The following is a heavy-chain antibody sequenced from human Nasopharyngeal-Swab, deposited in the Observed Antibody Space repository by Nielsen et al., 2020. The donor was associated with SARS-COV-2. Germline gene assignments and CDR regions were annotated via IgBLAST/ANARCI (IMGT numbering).Heavy chain of an antibody. D-gene: IGHD4-23*01. CDR2: ISYDGSNE. Sequence: GESLKISCAASGFTFSSYGMHWVRQAPGKGLEWVAVISYDGSNEYYADSVKGRFTISRDNSKNTLYLQMNSLRAEDTAVYYCAKDVRLFLSPTVGNERGREEGGQGTLVPFSS. CDR3: AKDVRLFLSPTVGNERGREE. J-gene: IGHJ4*02. CDR1: GFTFSSYG. V-gene: IGHV3-30*18.